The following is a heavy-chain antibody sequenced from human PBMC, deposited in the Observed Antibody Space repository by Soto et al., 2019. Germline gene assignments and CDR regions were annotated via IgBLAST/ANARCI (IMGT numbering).Heavy chain of an antibody. V-gene: IGHV3-23*01. J-gene: IGHJ3*02. Sequence: PGGSLRLSCAASGFTFSSYAMSWVRQAPGKGLEWVSSITNSGGNTYHADSVKGRFTISRDNSKNTLYLQMNSLRADDTALYYCVKGHKMGDIWGQGTMVTVSS. CDR3: VKGHKMGDI. CDR1: GFTFSSYA. CDR2: ITNSGGNT. D-gene: IGHD2-8*01.